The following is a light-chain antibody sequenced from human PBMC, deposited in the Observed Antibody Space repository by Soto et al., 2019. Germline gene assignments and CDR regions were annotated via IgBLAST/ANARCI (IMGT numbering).Light chain of an antibody. J-gene: IGKJ4*01. CDR2: DAS. CDR3: QQYNSWSGDT. Sequence: DIQMTQSPSSVSASVGDTVTITCRASQDINKWLAWYQQKPGKAPNLLIYDASSLESGVPSRFSGSGFGTEFTLTISSLQPDDFATYPCQQYNSWSGDTFGGGTKVDIK. CDR1: QDINKW. V-gene: IGKV1-5*01.